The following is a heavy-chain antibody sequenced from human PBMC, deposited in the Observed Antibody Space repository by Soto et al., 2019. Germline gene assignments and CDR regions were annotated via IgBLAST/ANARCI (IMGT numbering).Heavy chain of an antibody. D-gene: IGHD2-15*01. CDR2: IYYSGST. CDR3: VRELRHCRGGSCYPRSRFDP. Sequence: QVQLQKSGPGLVKPSETLSLTCTVSGGSINNYYWSWIRQPPGKALEWIEYIYYSGSTNYNPSLKSRVTISEDTSNNQFSLNLSSVTAADTAVYYCVRELRHCRGGSCYPRSRFDPWGQGTLATVS. J-gene: IGHJ5*02. CDR1: GGSINNYY. V-gene: IGHV4-59*01.